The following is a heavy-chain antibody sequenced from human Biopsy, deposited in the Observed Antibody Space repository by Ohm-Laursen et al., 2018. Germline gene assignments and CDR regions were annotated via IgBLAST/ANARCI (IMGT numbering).Heavy chain of an antibody. D-gene: IGHD3-3*01. CDR3: AREDEGLLRALDL. CDR2: IYTIGDT. V-gene: IGHV4-4*07. J-gene: IGHJ3*01. Sequence: TLSLTCTVSGASMTGYFWTWVRQPAGKGLEWIGHIYTIGDTTYNPSPESRVAMPLDTSKNQFSLKMTSLTAADTAVYFCAREDEGLLRALDLWGQGTMVTVSS. CDR1: GASMTGYF.